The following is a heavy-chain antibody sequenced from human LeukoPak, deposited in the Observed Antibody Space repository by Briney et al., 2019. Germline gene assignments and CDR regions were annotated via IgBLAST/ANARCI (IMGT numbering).Heavy chain of an antibody. CDR2: IYYSGST. D-gene: IGHD2-2*01. CDR1: GGSISSSSYY. Sequence: SETLSLTCTVSGGSISSSSYYWGWIRQPPGKGLEWIGSIYYSGSTYYNPSLKSRVTISVDTSKNQFSLKLSSVTAADTAVYYCARQSRFYCSSTSCYNWFDPWGQGTLVTVSS. V-gene: IGHV4-39*01. CDR3: ARQSRFYCSSTSCYNWFDP. J-gene: IGHJ5*02.